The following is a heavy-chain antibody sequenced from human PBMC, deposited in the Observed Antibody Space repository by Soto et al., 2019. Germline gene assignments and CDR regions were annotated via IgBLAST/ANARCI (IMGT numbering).Heavy chain of an antibody. Sequence: GGSLRLSCAASGFTFNNYAMSWVRQAPGKGLEWVSGISGSGGKTWYAEYVKGRFTITRDNSKNTMYLQMNSLRDEDTAVYHCAKAHCWGSSASCYAGIDHWGQGTLVTVSS. CDR3: AKAHCWGSSASCYAGIDH. CDR1: GFTFNNYA. D-gene: IGHD2-2*01. J-gene: IGHJ5*02. CDR2: ISGSGGKT. V-gene: IGHV3-23*01.